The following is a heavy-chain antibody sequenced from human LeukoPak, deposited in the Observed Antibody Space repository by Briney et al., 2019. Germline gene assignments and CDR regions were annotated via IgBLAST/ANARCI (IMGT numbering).Heavy chain of an antibody. CDR2: IYYSESTPSGNT. V-gene: IGHV4-39*01. J-gene: IGHJ3*02. CDR1: GGSISSSNYY. CDR3: ARHSDSGSYKTYGFDI. Sequence: SETLFLTCTVSGGSISSSNYYWGWIRQLPGKGLEWIGSIYYSESTPSGNTYYNPSLKNRVTISIDTSKNQFSLKLSSVTAADTTVYYCARHSDSGSYKTYGFDIWGQGTMVTVSS. D-gene: IGHD1-26*01.